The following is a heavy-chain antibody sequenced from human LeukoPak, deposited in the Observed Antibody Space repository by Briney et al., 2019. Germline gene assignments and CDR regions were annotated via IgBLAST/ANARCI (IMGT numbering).Heavy chain of an antibody. CDR3: ARPYYYDPRLDP. V-gene: IGHV4-30-4*01. CDR1: GGSISSGDYY. D-gene: IGHD3-22*01. Sequence: PSQTLSLTCTVSGGSISSGDYYWSWIRQPPGEGLGWISYIYYSDSTYYNPSLRRLLTLSAHTSKNQLSLNLNPVTAADTAVYYCARPYYYDPRLDPWGQGILVTVSS. J-gene: IGHJ5*02. CDR2: IYYSDST.